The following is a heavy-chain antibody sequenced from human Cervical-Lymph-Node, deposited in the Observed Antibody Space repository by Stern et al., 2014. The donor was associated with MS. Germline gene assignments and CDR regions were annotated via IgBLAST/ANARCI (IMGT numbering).Heavy chain of an antibody. V-gene: IGHV2-5*02. CDR2: IYWDGDK. D-gene: IGHD5-18*01. Sequence: ESGPTLVKPTETLRLTCTFSGFSLRTNGVAVGWIRQTPGKALEFLALIYWDGDKRYNPSLKRRLTITTDTSQSQVVLTMTNMDPVDTATYYCAHRRAAMALNYWGQGTLVTVSS. J-gene: IGHJ4*02. CDR3: AHRRAAMALNY. CDR1: GFSLRTNGVA.